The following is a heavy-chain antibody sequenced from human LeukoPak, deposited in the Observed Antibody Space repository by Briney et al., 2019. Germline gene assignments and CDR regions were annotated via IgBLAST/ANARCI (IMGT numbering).Heavy chain of an antibody. V-gene: IGHV3-7*04. Sequence: PGGSLRLSCAASGFTLSSYWMSWVRQAPGKGLEWVANIKQDGSEKYYVDSVKGRFTISRDNAENSLYLQMNSLRAEDTAVYYCARERGWPLHYFDYWGQGTLVTVSS. CDR3: ARERGWPLHYFDY. CDR2: IKQDGSEK. CDR1: GFTLSSYW. J-gene: IGHJ4*02. D-gene: IGHD5-24*01.